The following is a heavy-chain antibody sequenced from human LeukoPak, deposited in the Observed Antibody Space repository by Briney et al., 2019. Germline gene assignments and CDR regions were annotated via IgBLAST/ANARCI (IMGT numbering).Heavy chain of an antibody. V-gene: IGHV4-34*01. J-gene: IGHJ4*02. CDR2: INHSGST. CDR3: ARANGDYGY. D-gene: IGHD4-17*01. CDR1: GGSFSGYY. Sequence: SETLSLTCAVYGGSFSGYYWSWIRRPPGKGLEWIGEINHSGSTNYNPSLKSRVTISVDTSKNQFSLKLSSVTAADTAVYYCARANGDYGYWGQGTLVTVSS.